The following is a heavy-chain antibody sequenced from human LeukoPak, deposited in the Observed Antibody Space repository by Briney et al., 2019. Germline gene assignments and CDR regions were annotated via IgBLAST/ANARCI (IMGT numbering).Heavy chain of an antibody. CDR2: ITASGGTT. CDR3: ARETSDWYRNTFDI. D-gene: IGHD3-9*01. Sequence: GGSLRLSCAASGSTFSSYAMDWVRQAPGKGLESVSAITASGGTTFYTDFAKGRFTISRDNSENTLYLQMNSLRAEDTAVYHCARETSDWYRNTFDIWGQGKMVTVSS. CDR1: GSTFSSYA. J-gene: IGHJ3*02. V-gene: IGHV3-23*01.